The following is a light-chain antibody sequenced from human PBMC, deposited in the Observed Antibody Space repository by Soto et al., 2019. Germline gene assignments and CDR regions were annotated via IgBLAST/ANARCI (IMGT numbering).Light chain of an antibody. CDR3: QQYGSSPTK. V-gene: IGKV3-20*01. CDR1: QSVTSSY. J-gene: IGKJ1*01. Sequence: EIVLTQSPGTLSLSPGERATLSCRASQSVTSSYLAWWQQKPGQAPRLLIYGASSRATGIPDRFSGSGSGTDFTLTISRLEPEDFAVYFCQQYGSSPTKFGQGTKVEIK. CDR2: GAS.